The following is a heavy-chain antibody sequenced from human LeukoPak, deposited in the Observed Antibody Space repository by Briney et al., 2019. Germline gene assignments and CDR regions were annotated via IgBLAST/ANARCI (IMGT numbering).Heavy chain of an antibody. CDR3: ARIIVGASYFDY. Sequence: GGSLRLSCAASGFTFRSYGMHWVRQAPGKGLEWVTFIRNDGTTKYYADSVKGRFTISRDNAKNSLYLQMNSLRAEDTAVYYCARIIVGASYFDYWGQGTLVTVSS. J-gene: IGHJ4*02. D-gene: IGHD1-26*01. CDR1: GFTFRSYG. V-gene: IGHV3-30*02. CDR2: IRNDGTTK.